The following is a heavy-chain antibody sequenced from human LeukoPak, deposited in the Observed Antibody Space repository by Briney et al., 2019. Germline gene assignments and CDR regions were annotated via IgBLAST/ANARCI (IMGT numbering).Heavy chain of an antibody. CDR2: IYHSGST. D-gene: IGHD6-19*01. J-gene: IGHJ4*02. V-gene: IGHV4-38-2*02. CDR3: ARGGGTIAVAIDY. Sequence: SETLSLTCTVSGYSIGSGYYWGWIRQPPGKGLEWIGSIYHSGSTYYNPSLKSRVTMSVDTSKNQFSLKLSSVTAADTAVYYCARGGGTIAVAIDYWGQGTLVTVSS. CDR1: GYSIGSGYY.